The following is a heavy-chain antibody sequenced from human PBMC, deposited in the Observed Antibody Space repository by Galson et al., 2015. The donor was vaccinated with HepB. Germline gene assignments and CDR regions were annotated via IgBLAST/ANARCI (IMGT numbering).Heavy chain of an antibody. CDR3: ARARYSSSPPDY. D-gene: IGHD6-6*01. CDR2: ISFYNGNA. J-gene: IGHJ4*02. V-gene: IGHV1-18*01. Sequence: SVKVSCKASGYSFRNYGISWVRQAPGQGLEWMGWISFYNGNANYAHNIQGRVTMTTDTSTTIAYMELKSLRSDDTAVYYCARARYSSSPPDYWGQGTLVSVSS. CDR1: GYSFRNYG.